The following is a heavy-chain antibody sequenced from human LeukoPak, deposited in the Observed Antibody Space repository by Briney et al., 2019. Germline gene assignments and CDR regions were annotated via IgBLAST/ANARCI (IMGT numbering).Heavy chain of an antibody. Sequence: GGSLRLSCAASGFTFSTYWMSWVRQAPGKGLEWVSSIDPSSTYIYYADSVKGRFTISRDNAQNSLYLQMNSLRAEDTAVYYCTRGSYGDYEYWGQGTLVTVSS. CDR3: TRGSYGDYEY. CDR2: IDPSSTYI. CDR1: GFTFSTYW. D-gene: IGHD4-17*01. V-gene: IGHV3-21*01. J-gene: IGHJ4*02.